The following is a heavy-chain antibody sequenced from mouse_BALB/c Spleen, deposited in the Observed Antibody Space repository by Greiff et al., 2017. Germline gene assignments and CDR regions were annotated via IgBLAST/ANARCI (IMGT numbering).Heavy chain of an antibody. Sequence: DLVKPGASVKLSCKASGYTFTSYWINWIKQRPGQGLEWIGRIAPGSGSTYYNEMFKGKATLTVDTSSSTAYIQLSSLSSEDSAVYFCARGRGYGSGPYYFDYWGQGTNLTVSS. CDR2: IAPGSGST. CDR3: ARGRGYGSGPYYFDY. V-gene: IGHV1S41*01. J-gene: IGHJ2*01. D-gene: IGHD2-2*01. CDR1: GYTFTSYW.